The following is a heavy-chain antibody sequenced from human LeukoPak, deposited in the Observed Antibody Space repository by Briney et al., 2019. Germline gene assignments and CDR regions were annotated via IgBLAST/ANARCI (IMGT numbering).Heavy chain of an antibody. CDR2: INHSGST. V-gene: IGHV4-34*01. D-gene: IGHD3-10*01. J-gene: IGHJ5*02. CDR3: ARHRGLWFGPRRGEFDP. Sequence: PSETLSLTCAVYGGSFSGYYWSWLRQPPGKGLEWIGEINHSGSTNYNPSLKSRVTISVDTSKNQFSLKLSSVTAADTAVYYCARHRGLWFGPRRGEFDPWGQGNLVTVSS. CDR1: GGSFSGYY.